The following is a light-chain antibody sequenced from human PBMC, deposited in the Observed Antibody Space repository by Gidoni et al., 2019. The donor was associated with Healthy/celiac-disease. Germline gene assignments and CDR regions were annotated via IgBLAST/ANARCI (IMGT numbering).Light chain of an antibody. V-gene: IGKV1-33*01. CDR2: DAS. CDR3: QQYDDLPART. J-gene: IGKJ4*02. CDR1: QDMSNY. Sequence: EIQTTYSPSSLSASVGDRVTFTCQASQDMSNYLNWYQQKPGTAPKLLIYDASNLETGVPSRFSGSGSGTDINFTISSLQPEDIATYYCQQYDDLPARTFXGXTKVEIK.